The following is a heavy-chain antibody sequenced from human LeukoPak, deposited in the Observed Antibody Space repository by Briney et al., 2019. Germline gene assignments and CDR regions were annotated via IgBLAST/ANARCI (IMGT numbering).Heavy chain of an antibody. CDR3: ARDTLAVAGAGGVDAFVI. CDR1: GFTFSSYS. V-gene: IGHV3-21*01. CDR2: ISSSSSYI. D-gene: IGHD6-19*01. J-gene: IGHJ3*02. Sequence: GGSLRLSCAASGFTFSSYSMNWVRQAPGKGLEWVSSISSSSSYIYYADSVKGRFTISRDNAKNSLYLQMNSLSAEDTAVYYCARDTLAVAGAGGVDAFVIWGQGTMVTVSS.